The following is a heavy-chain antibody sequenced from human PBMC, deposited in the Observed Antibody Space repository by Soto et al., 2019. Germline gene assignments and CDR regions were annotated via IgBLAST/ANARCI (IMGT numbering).Heavy chain of an antibody. CDR3: ARRIYSRWLQTNYFDY. CDR2: IYYSGST. V-gene: IGHV4-59*01. Sequence: PSETLSLTCTVSGGSISSYYWSWIRQPPGKGLEWIGYIYYSGSTNYNPSLKSRVTISVDTSKNQFSLKLSSVTAADTAVYYCARRIYSRWLQTNYFDYRGQGTLVTVSS. CDR1: GGSISSYY. D-gene: IGHD5-12*01. J-gene: IGHJ4*02.